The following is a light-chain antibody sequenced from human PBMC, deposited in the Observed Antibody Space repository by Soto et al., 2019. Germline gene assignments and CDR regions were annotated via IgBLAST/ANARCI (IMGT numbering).Light chain of an antibody. CDR2: GNS. CDR1: SSNIGAGYD. CDR3: QSYDSSLSGYV. J-gene: IGLJ1*01. Sequence: QSVLTQPPSVSGAPGQRVTISCTGSSSNIGAGYDVHWYQQLPGNAPKLLIYGNSNRPSGVPDRFSGSKSGTSASLAITGLQAEDEADYYCQSYDSSLSGYVFGTGTKVTVL. V-gene: IGLV1-40*01.